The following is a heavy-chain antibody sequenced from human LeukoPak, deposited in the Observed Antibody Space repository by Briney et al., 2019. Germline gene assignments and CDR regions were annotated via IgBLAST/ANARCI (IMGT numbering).Heavy chain of an antibody. CDR3: ASHLQRNYYGMDV. V-gene: IGHV4-61*05. CDR1: GGSISSSSYY. CDR2: IYYSGST. D-gene: IGHD1-1*01. J-gene: IGHJ6*02. Sequence: SETLSLTSTVSGGSISSSSYYWGWIRQPPGKGLEWIGYIYYSGSTNYNPSLKSRVTISVDTSKNQFSLKLSSVTAADTAVYYCASHLQRNYYGMDVWGQGTTVTVSS.